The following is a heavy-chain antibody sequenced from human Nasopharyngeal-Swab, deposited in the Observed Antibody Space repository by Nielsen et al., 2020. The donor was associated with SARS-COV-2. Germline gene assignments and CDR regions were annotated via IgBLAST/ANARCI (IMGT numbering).Heavy chain of an antibody. Sequence: SETLSLTCTVSGGSVSDTAYFWGWIRQPPVTGLEWIGNIDYRRRTFYNPSLKSRVSISVDMSKNQFSLNLHSVTAADTGVYYCASYYVGVDGQKRFDDWGQGTLVTVSS. D-gene: IGHD1-26*01. CDR1: GGSVSDTAYF. J-gene: IGHJ4*02. CDR3: ASYYVGVDGQKRFDD. CDR2: IDYRRRT. V-gene: IGHV4-39*01.